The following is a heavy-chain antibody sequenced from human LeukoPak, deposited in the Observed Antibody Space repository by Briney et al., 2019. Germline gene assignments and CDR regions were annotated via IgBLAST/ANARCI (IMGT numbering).Heavy chain of an antibody. Sequence: PSETLSLTCTVSGGSISSSSYYWGWIRQPPGKGLEWIGSIYYSGSTYYNPSLKSRVTISVDTSKNQFSLKLSSVTAADTAVYYCARRSWWLVFWASGGWFDPWGQGTLVTVSS. CDR2: IYYSGST. CDR3: ARRSWWLVFWASGGWFDP. J-gene: IGHJ5*02. D-gene: IGHD6-19*01. CDR1: GGSISSSSYY. V-gene: IGHV4-39*01.